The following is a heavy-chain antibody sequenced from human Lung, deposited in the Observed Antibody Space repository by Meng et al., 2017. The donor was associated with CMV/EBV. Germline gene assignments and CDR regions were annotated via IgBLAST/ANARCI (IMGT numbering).Heavy chain of an antibody. Sequence: VHVQESGPGLVKPSQTLSLTCTVSDGFTTSDDYYWSWIRQPPGKGLEWIGYIHYSGTTYYNPSLKSRIAISLDTSKNQFSLNLNSVTAADAAVYYCARDSPGGYGYFDSWGQGTLVTVSS. CDR3: ARDSPGGYGYFDS. V-gene: IGHV4-30-4*01. J-gene: IGHJ4*02. CDR1: DGFTTSDDYY. D-gene: IGHD5-12*01. CDR2: IHYSGTT.